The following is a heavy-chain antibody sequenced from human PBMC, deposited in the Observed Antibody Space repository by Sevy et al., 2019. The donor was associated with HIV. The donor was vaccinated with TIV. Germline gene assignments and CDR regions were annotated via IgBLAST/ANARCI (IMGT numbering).Heavy chain of an antibody. CDR3: ASEYSSSSPTYYYGMDV. CDR1: GGTFSSYA. V-gene: IGHV1-69*13. J-gene: IGHJ6*02. CDR2: IIPIFGTA. Sequence: ASVKVSCKASGGTFSSYAISWVRQAPGQGLEWMGGIIPIFGTANYAQMFQGRVTITADESTSTAYMELSSLRSEDTAVYYCASEYSSSSPTYYYGMDVWGQGTTVTVSS. D-gene: IGHD6-6*01.